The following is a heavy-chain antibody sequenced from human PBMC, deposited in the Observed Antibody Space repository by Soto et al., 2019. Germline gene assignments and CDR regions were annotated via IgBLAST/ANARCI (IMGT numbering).Heavy chain of an antibody. CDR2: IWYDGSNK. CDR3: ARVYDYGDYESFSSWFDP. V-gene: IGHV3-33*01. Sequence: PGGSLRLSCASSGFTFSSYGMHWVRQAPGKGLEWVAVIWYDGSNKYYADSVKGRFTISRDNSKNTLYLQMNSLRAEDTAVYYYARVYDYGDYESFSSWFDPWGQGTLVTVSS. J-gene: IGHJ5*02. D-gene: IGHD4-17*01. CDR1: GFTFSSYG.